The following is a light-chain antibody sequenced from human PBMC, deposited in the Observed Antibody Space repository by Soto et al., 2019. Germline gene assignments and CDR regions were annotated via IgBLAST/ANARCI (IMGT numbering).Light chain of an antibody. Sequence: SDLRRVGSGCRSQCWSRPIIKNGTSSDVGGYNYVSWYQQHPGKAPKLMIYDVSKRPSGVPDRFSGSKSGNTASLTVSGLQAEDEADYYCSSYAGTHIVFGTGTKVTVL. V-gene: IGLV2-8*02. CDR1: SSDVGGYNY. CDR2: DVS. J-gene: IGLJ1*01. CDR3: SSYAGTHIV.